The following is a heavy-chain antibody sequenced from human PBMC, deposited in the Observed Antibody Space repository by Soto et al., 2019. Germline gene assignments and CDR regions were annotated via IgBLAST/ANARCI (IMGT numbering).Heavy chain of an antibody. CDR1: GGSISSGGYY. D-gene: IGHD3-10*01. CDR3: ARDFGAHGYFQH. Sequence: QVQLQESGPGLVKPSQTLSLTCTVSGGSISSGGYYWSWIRQHPGKGLEWIGYIYYRGSTYYNPSCKSRVTISVDTSKNQFSLKLSSVTAADTAVYYCARDFGAHGYFQHWGQGTLVTVSS. J-gene: IGHJ1*01. CDR2: IYYRGST. V-gene: IGHV4-31*03.